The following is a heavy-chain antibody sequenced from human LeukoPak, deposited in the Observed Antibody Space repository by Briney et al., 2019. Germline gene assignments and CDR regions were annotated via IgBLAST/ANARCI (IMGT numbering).Heavy chain of an antibody. D-gene: IGHD6-13*01. CDR2: ISGSGGST. J-gene: IGHJ3*02. CDR3: AKDPGEGYSSSWPYDAFDI. V-gene: IGHV3-23*01. Sequence: GGSLRLSCAASGFIFSDYYMSWVRQAPGKGLEWVSAISGSGGSTYYADSVKGRFTISRDNSKNTLYLQMNSLRAEDTAVYYCAKDPGEGYSSSWPYDAFDIWGQGTMVTVSS. CDR1: GFIFSDYY.